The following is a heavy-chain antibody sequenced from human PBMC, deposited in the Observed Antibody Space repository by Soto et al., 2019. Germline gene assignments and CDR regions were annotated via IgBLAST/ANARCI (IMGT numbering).Heavy chain of an antibody. J-gene: IGHJ4*02. CDR1: GGSISNYY. CDR2: VHDSWGS. D-gene: IGHD3-10*01. Sequence: PSETLSLTCTVSGGSISNYYWSWFRQTPGKGLEWIGYVHDSWGSNYNPSLKSRVAISMDTSKNQFSLRLTSVTAADTAVFYCARHEHYYASGSYYDYFDYWGQGTLVTVSS. V-gene: IGHV4-59*08. CDR3: ARHEHYYASGSYYDYFDY.